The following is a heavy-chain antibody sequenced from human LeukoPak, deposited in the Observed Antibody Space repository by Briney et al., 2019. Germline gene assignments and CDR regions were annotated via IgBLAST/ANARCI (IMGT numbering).Heavy chain of an antibody. CDR1: GGSISSYY. V-gene: IGHV4-59*01. CDR3: ASSLTYYDFWSGYGAFDI. J-gene: IGHJ3*02. CDR2: IYYSGST. Sequence: SETLSLTCTVSGGSISSYYWSWIRQPPGKGLEWIGYIYYSGSTNYNPSLKSRVTISVDTSKNQFSLKLSSVTAADTAVYYCASSLTYYDFWSGYGAFDIWGQGTMVTVSS. D-gene: IGHD3-3*01.